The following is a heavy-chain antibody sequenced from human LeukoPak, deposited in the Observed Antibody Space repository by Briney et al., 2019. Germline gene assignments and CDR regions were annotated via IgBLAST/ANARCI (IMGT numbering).Heavy chain of an antibody. D-gene: IGHD3-9*01. V-gene: IGHV3-23*01. J-gene: IGHJ4*02. Sequence: GGSLRLSCAASGFTFSSYAMSWVRQAPGKGLEWVSGISGSGGSTYYADPVKGRFTISRDNSKNTLYLQMNSLRAEDTAVYYCAKVGGITIYSFGPDYWGQGTLVTVS. CDR2: ISGSGGST. CDR3: AKVGGITIYSFGPDY. CDR1: GFTFSSYA.